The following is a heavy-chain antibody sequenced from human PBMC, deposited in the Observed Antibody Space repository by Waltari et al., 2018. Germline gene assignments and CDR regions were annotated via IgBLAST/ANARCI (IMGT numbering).Heavy chain of an antibody. V-gene: IGHV4-39*07. D-gene: IGHD3-22*01. CDR2: IYYSGST. CDR3: ARDLRRRDYYDSSGYPFDY. J-gene: IGHJ4*02. CDR1: GGSISSSSYY. Sequence: QLQLQESGPGLVKPSETLSLTCTVSGGSISSSSYYWGWIRQPPGKGLEWIGSIYYSGSTYYNPSHKRRVTISVDTSKNQFSLKLSSVTAADTAVYYCARDLRRRDYYDSSGYPFDYWGQGTLVTVSS.